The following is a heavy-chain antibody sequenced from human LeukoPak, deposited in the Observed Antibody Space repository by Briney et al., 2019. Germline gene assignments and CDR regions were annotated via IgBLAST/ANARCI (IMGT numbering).Heavy chain of an antibody. CDR3: ARGVVPAASHFDP. J-gene: IGHJ5*02. CDR1: GYSFTAYA. V-gene: IGHV1-3*01. CDR2: ISAGNGNT. D-gene: IGHD2-2*01. Sequence: APVKVSCKASGYSFTAYAIHWVRQAPGQRLEWMGWISAGNGNTKYSQNFQGRVTFTRDTSATTAYMDLSSLRSEDTAVYYCARGVVPAASHFDPWGQGTLVTVSS.